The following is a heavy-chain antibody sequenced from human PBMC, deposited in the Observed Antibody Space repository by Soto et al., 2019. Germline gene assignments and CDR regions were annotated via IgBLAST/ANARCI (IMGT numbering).Heavy chain of an antibody. Sequence: EVQLVESGGALVQPGGSLRLSCAVSGFTFNNYWMSWVRQAPGKGLEWGANIKQDGNEKYYVDSLKGRVTISRDNAKNSLYLQMNRLRDEDTAVYYCTRITSLAGVYWGQGTLVTVSS. D-gene: IGHD3-10*01. CDR2: IKQDGNEK. CDR1: GFTFNNYW. CDR3: TRITSLAGVY. V-gene: IGHV3-7*05. J-gene: IGHJ4*02.